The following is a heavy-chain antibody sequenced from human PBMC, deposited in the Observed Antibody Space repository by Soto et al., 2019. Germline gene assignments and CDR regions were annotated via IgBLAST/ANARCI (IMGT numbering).Heavy chain of an antibody. CDR1: GYTFTSYD. Sequence: GASVKVSCKASGYTFTSYDINWVRQATGQGLEWMGWMNPNSGNTGYAQKFQGRVTMTRNTSISTAYMELSSLRSEDTAVYYCARSIAARPGKGYYYYGMDVWGQGTTVTVSS. J-gene: IGHJ6*02. CDR3: ARSIAARPGKGYYYYGMDV. D-gene: IGHD6-6*01. V-gene: IGHV1-8*01. CDR2: MNPNSGNT.